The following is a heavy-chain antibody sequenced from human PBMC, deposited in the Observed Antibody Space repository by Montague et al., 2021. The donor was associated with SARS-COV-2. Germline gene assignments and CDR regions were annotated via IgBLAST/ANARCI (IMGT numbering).Heavy chain of an antibody. Sequence: SLRLSCAASGFTFGDYALHWVRQAPGNGLEWVSAISWNSGYIDYAGSVKGRFTISRDNDKNSLYLEMNSLSAADTALYYCAKGAAKTFYYNGIDVWGQGTTVTVSS. D-gene: IGHD6-25*01. J-gene: IGHJ6*02. CDR1: GFTFGDYA. V-gene: IGHV3-9*01. CDR2: ISWNSGYI. CDR3: AKGAAKTFYYNGIDV.